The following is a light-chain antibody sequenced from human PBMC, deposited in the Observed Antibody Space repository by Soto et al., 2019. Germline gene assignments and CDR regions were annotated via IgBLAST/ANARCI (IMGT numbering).Light chain of an antibody. V-gene: IGKV1-5*01. CDR3: QQYNNWIT. Sequence: DIQMTQSPSTLSASVGDRVTITCRASQSISSWLAWDQQKPGKAPKLLIDDASSLESGVPSRFSGSGSGTEFTLTISSLQPDDFATYYCQQYNNWITFGGGTTVEIK. J-gene: IGKJ4*01. CDR2: DAS. CDR1: QSISSW.